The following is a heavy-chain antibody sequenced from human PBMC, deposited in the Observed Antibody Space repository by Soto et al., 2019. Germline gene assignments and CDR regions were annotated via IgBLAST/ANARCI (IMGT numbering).Heavy chain of an antibody. D-gene: IGHD3-3*01. Sequence: QVQLVQSGAEVKKPGASVKVSCKASGYTFTSYGISWVRQAPGQGLEWMGWISAYNGNTNYAQKLQGRVTMTTDTSTSTAYMKLRIMISDETAVYYCARDQSQYDFWSGYSRYYYYYMDVWVKGTTVTVSS. CDR3: ARDQSQYDFWSGYSRYYYYYMDV. CDR1: GYTFTSYG. J-gene: IGHJ6*03. CDR2: ISAYNGNT. V-gene: IGHV1-18*01.